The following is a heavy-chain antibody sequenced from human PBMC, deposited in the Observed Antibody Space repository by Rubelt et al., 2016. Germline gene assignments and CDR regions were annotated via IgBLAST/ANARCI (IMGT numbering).Heavy chain of an antibody. V-gene: IGHV2-70*01. CDR3: ARIIFGDGYNYFDD. D-gene: IGHD5-24*01. Sequence: QVTLRESGPALVKPTQTLTLTCTFSGFSLSTSVMCVSWIRQPPGKALEWLALIDWDVVKYYSTSLKTRLTISKDTSKNQVVLTMTNMDPVDTATYYCARIIFGDGYNYFDDWGQGTLVTVSS. J-gene: IGHJ4*02. CDR2: IDWDVVK. CDR1: GFSLSTSVMC.